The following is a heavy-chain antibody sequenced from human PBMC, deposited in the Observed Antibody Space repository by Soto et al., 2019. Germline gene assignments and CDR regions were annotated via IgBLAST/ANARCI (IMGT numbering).Heavy chain of an antibody. V-gene: IGHV1-69*02. D-gene: IGHD1-26*01. CDR1: GGTFSSYT. CDR3: ASGSYYYYYGMDV. J-gene: IGHJ6*02. CDR2: IIPILGIS. Sequence: QVQLVQSGAEVKKPGSSVKVSCKASGGTFSSYTISWVRQAPGQGLEWMGRIIPILGISTYAQKFQGRVTITADKSTSTAYMELSSLRSEDTDVYYCASGSYYYYYGMDVWGQGTTVTVSS.